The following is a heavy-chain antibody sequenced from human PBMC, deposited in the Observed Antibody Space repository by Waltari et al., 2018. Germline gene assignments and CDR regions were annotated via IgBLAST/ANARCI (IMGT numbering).Heavy chain of an antibody. V-gene: IGHV1-58*01. CDR1: GFTFTSSA. D-gene: IGHD3-3*01. J-gene: IGHJ4*02. Sequence: QMQLVQSGPEVKKPGTSVKVSCKASGFTFTSSAVQWVRQARGQRLEWIGWSVVGSGNTNYAQKFQERGTITRDMSTSTAYMELSSLRSEDTAVYYCAAYDFWSGYSYYFDYWGQGTLVTVSS. CDR3: AAYDFWSGYSYYFDY. CDR2: SVVGSGNT.